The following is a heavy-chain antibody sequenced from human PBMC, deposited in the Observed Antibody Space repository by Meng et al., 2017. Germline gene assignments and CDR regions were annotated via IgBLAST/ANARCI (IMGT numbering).Heavy chain of an antibody. CDR2: ISSSGSTI. D-gene: IGHD6-19*01. CDR3: ARQYSSGWYFLVMGAAFDI. V-gene: IGHV3-48*03. Sequence: GGSLRLSCAASGFTFSSYEMNWVRQAPGKGLEWVSYISSSGSTIYYADSVKGRFTISRDNAKNSLYLQMNSLRAEDTAVYYCARQYSSGWYFLVMGAAFDIWGQGTMVTVSS. CDR1: GFTFSSYE. J-gene: IGHJ3*02.